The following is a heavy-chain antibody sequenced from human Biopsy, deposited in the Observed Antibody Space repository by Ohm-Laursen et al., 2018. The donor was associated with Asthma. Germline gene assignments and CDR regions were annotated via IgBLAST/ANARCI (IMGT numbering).Heavy chain of an antibody. V-gene: IGHV3-48*02. D-gene: IGHD3-3*01. Sequence: LSLTCAASGFTFSTYGMHWVRQAPGKGLEWVSYISSSSSTIYYADSVKGRFTISRDNAKNSLYLQMNSLRDEDTAVYYCARMITIFGVVSRGMDVWGQGTTVTVSS. CDR3: ARMITIFGVVSRGMDV. J-gene: IGHJ6*02. CDR1: GFTFSTYG. CDR2: ISSSSSTI.